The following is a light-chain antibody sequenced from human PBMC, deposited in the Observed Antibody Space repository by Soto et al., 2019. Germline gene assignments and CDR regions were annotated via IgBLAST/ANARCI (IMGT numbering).Light chain of an antibody. J-gene: IGKJ5*01. V-gene: IGKV3-15*01. CDR2: GAS. CDR1: QNVDTKY. CDR3: QQYKSWPPIT. Sequence: EIVLTQSPSTLSLSPGERATLSCRASQNVDTKYLAWYQFKPGQAPRIIIFGASTRATGVPDRFSGTGSGTEFTLTISSLKSEDYGVYYCQQYKSWPPITFGQGTRLEI.